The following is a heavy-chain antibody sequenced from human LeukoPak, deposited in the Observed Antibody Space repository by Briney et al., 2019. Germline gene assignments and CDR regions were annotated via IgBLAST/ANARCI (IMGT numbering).Heavy chain of an antibody. CDR3: AKLSGSDAFDI. D-gene: IGHD3-16*01. CDR2: ISGSGGST. J-gene: IGHJ3*02. V-gene: IGHV3-23*01. Sequence: GGSLRLSCAGSGFTFSSYAMSWVRQAPGKGLEWVSAISGSGGSTYYAVSVKVRFTISRDNSKNSLYLQMNSLRAEDTAVYYCAKLSGSDAFDIWGQGTMATVSS. CDR1: GFTFSSYA.